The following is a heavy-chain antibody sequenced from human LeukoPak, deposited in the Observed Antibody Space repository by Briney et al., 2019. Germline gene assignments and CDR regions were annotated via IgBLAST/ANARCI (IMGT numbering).Heavy chain of an antibody. J-gene: IGHJ4*02. D-gene: IGHD5-12*01. V-gene: IGHV3-11*06. CDR1: GFTFSDYY. Sequence: GGSLRLSCAASGFTFSDYYMSWIRQAPGKGLEWVSYISISSSYTNYADSVKGRFTISRDNAKNSLYLRMNSLRAEDTAVYYCARDGGYSGYDADCWGQGTLVTVSS. CDR3: ARDGGYSGYDADC. CDR2: ISISSSYT.